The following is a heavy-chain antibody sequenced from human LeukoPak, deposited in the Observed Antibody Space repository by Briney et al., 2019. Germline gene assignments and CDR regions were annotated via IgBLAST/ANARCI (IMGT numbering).Heavy chain of an antibody. J-gene: IGHJ6*02. CDR2: INVDSGNT. V-gene: IGHV1-3*01. D-gene: IGHD3-22*01. CDR3: ASRIYYDSSGPRGMDV. Sequence: ASVKVSCKASGYSFTSYSMHWVRQAPGQRLEWVGWINVDSGNTKHSQKFQGRVTITRDTSASTAYMELSSLRSEDTAVYYCASRIYYDSSGPRGMDVWGXXT. CDR1: GYSFTSYS.